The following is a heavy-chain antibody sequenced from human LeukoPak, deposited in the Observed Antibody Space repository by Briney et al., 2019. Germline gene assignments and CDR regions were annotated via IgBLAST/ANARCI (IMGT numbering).Heavy chain of an antibody. CDR1: GGTFSSYG. J-gene: IGHJ4*02. D-gene: IGHD6-13*01. CDR3: ARDLVGSSCAFDY. CDR2: IVPISGTA. V-gene: IGHV1-69*05. Sequence: ASVKVSCKASGGTFSSYGISWVRQAPGQGLEWMGRIVPISGTANYVQNFQGRVTINTDESTSTAYMELSSLRSEDTAVYYCARDLVGSSCAFDYWGQGTLVTVSS.